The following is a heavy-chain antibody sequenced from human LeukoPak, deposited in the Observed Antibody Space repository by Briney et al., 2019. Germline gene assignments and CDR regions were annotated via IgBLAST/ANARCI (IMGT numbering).Heavy chain of an antibody. CDR1: GFTFSTYW. CDR2: IRYDGSNK. Sequence: PGGSLGLSCAASGFTFSTYWMSWVRQAPGKGLEWVAFIRYDGSNKYYADSVKGRFTISRDNSKNTLYLQMNSLRAEDTAVYYCAKDKGNHGDYWGQGTLVTVSS. CDR3: AKDKGNHGDY. J-gene: IGHJ4*02. V-gene: IGHV3-30*02. D-gene: IGHD1-14*01.